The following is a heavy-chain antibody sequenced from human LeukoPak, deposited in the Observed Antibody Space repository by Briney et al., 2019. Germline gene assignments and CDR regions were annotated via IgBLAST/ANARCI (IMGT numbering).Heavy chain of an antibody. Sequence: SVKVSCKASGFTFTSSAMQWVRQARGQRLEWIGWIVVGSGNTNYAQKFQERVTITRDMSTSTAYMELSSLRSEDTAVYYCAAAPTYLYSSSWYYFDYWGQGTLVTVSS. V-gene: IGHV1-58*02. CDR2: IVVGSGNT. D-gene: IGHD6-13*01. CDR1: GFTFTSSA. CDR3: AAAPTYLYSSSWYYFDY. J-gene: IGHJ4*02.